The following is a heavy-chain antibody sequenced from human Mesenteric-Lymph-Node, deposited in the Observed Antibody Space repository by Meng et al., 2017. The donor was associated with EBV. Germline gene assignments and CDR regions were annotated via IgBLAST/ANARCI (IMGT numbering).Heavy chain of an antibody. V-gene: IGHV4-4*02. J-gene: IGHJ4*02. CDR1: GGSISSSNG. Sequence: QGQLQGSGPGLVKPSGTLSLTCAVSGGSISSSNGWSWVRQPPGKGLEWIGEIYHSGSTNYNPSLKSRVTISVDKSKNQFSLKLSSVTAADTAVYYCARDLSGSRNRPFDYWGQGILVTVSS. CDR2: IYHSGST. CDR3: ARDLSGSRNRPFDY. D-gene: IGHD3-10*01.